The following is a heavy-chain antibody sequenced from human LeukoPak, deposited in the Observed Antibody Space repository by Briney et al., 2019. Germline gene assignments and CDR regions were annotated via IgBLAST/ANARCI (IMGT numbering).Heavy chain of an antibody. CDR1: GFPFIEYS. CDR2: IGIDSGNT. Sequence: GGSLRLSCTASGFPFIEYSMNWVRQVPGKGLEWIAYIGIDSGNTKYADSVRGRFTISADKAKNSLYLQMNSLRVEDTAVYHYARDHNYAFDNWGQGSLVSVAS. CDR3: ARDHNYAFDN. J-gene: IGHJ4*02. D-gene: IGHD1-1*01. V-gene: IGHV3-48*01.